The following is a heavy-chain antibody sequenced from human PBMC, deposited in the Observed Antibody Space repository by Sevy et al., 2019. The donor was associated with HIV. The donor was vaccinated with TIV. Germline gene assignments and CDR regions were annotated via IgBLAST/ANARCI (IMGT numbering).Heavy chain of an antibody. CDR1: GYSFTSHW. D-gene: IGHD3-22*01. CDR2: TNPVDFET. J-gene: IGHJ4*02. V-gene: IGHV5-51*01. CDR3: ATSRSGYFDSSGYYIY. Sequence: GESLKISCQGSGYSFTSHWIGWVRHMPGKGLEWMGITNPVDFETRYSPSFQGQVTFSADKSIGTAYLQWSSLKASDTAMYYCATSRSGYFDSSGYYIYWGQGTLVTVS.